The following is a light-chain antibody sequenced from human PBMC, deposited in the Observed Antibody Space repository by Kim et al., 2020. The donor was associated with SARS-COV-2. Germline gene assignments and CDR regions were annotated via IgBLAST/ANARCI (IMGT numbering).Light chain of an antibody. CDR1: QSVGNY. CDR3: HQRRDWPNT. J-gene: IGKJ2*01. Sequence: SLAAEERATLSCKASQSVGNYLAWYQQKPGQAPRLLIYAASNGATGIPARFSGSGSGTDFTLTISSLEPEDFVLYYCHQRRDWPNTFGQGTKLEI. CDR2: AAS. V-gene: IGKV3-11*01.